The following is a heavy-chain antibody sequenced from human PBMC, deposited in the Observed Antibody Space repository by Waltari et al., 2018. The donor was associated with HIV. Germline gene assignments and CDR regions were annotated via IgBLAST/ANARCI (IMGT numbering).Heavy chain of an antibody. V-gene: IGHV3-48*03. Sequence: EVQVVASGGGLVQPGGSLRLSCAASGFIFSSYEMNWVRQAPGKGLEWVSNISSSGRTIYFADSVKGRFTMSRDNAKNSLYLRMNSLRAEDTAVYYCARAFMIRGTGAFDIWGQGTMVTVSS. D-gene: IGHD3-10*01. CDR2: ISSSGRTI. CDR3: ARAFMIRGTGAFDI. CDR1: GFIFSSYE. J-gene: IGHJ3*02.